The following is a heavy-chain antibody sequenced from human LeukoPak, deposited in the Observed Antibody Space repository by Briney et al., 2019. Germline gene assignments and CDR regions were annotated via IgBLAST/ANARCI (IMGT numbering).Heavy chain of an antibody. J-gene: IGHJ6*03. Sequence: GGSLRLSCAASGFTFSSYSMNWVRQAPGKGLEWVSSISSSSSYIYYADSVKGRFTISRDNAKNSLYLQMNSLRAEDTAVYYCARDTLEYSSSSEDYYYYMDVWGKGTTVTVSS. D-gene: IGHD6-6*01. CDR2: ISSSSSYI. V-gene: IGHV3-21*01. CDR3: ARDTLEYSSSSEDYYYYMDV. CDR1: GFTFSSYS.